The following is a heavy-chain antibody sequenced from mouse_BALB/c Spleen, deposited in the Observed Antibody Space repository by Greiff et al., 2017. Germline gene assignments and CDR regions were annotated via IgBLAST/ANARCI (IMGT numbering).Heavy chain of an antibody. CDR2: IWAGGST. J-gene: IGHJ3*01. Sequence: LHESGPGLVAPSQILSITCTVSGFSLTSYGVHWVRQPPGKGLEWLGVIWAGGSTNYNSALMSRLSISKDNSKSQVFLKMNSLQTDDTAMYYCASDNYDYDGAWFAYWGQGTLVTVSA. V-gene: IGHV2-9*02. CDR1: GFSLTSYG. CDR3: ASDNYDYDGAWFAY. D-gene: IGHD2-4*01.